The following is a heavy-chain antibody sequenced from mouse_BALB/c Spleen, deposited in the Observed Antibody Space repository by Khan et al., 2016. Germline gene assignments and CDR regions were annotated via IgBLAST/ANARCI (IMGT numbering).Heavy chain of an antibody. CDR3: ARWVITTNFDY. CDR2: INTNTGEP. V-gene: IGHV9-3*02. D-gene: IGHD2-4*01. J-gene: IGHJ2*01. Sequence: QIQLVQSGPELKKPGETVKISCKASGYTFTNYGMNWVKQAPGKGLQWMGWINTNTGEPTYAEEFKGRFAFSLETSASTAYLQINNLKNEDTATYFCARWVITTNFDYWGQGTTLTVSS. CDR1: GYTFTNYG.